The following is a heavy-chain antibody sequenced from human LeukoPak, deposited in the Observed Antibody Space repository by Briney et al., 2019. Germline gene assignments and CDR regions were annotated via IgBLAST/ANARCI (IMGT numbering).Heavy chain of an antibody. J-gene: IGHJ4*02. CDR3: ARTGSTVTMLYPFDH. V-gene: IGHV4-59*01. Sequence: SETLSLTCTVSGGSIRSYYWSWIRQPPGKGLEWIGYIYYSGSTNYNPSLKSRVSISVDTSKNQFSLKLSSVTAADTAVYYCARTGSTVTMLYPFDHWGQGTPVTVSS. D-gene: IGHD4-17*01. CDR1: GGSIRSYY. CDR2: IYYSGST.